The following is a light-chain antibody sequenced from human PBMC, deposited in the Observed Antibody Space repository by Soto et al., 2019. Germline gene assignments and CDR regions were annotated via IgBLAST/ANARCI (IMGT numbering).Light chain of an antibody. Sequence: QSVLTQPPSVSAAPGQKGTISCSGSSSNIENNYVSWYRQLPGTAPTLLIYEDNKRPSGIPDRFSGSKSGTSATLGITGLETGDEADYYCATWDSSLSGGVFGTGTKLTVL. CDR2: EDN. CDR3: ATWDSSLSGGV. CDR1: SSNIENNY. V-gene: IGLV1-51*02. J-gene: IGLJ1*01.